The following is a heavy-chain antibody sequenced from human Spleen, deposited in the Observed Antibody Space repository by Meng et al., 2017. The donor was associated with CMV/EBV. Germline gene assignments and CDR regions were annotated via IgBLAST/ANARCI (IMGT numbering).Heavy chain of an antibody. J-gene: IGHJ5*02. D-gene: IGHD6-13*01. CDR2: MNPNSGNT. CDR3: ARGRIAAGNWFDL. V-gene: IGHV1-8*03. CDR1: GYTFTSYD. Sequence: ASVKVSCKASGYTFTSYDINWVRQATGQGLEWMGWMNPNSGNTGYAQKFQGRVTITRNTSISTAYMELSSLRSEDTAVYYCARGRIAAGNWFDLWGQGTLVTVSS.